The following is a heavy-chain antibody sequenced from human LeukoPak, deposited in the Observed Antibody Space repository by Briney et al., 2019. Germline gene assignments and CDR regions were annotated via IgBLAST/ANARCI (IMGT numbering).Heavy chain of an antibody. Sequence: SETLSLTCAVYGGSFSGYYWSWIRQPPGKGLEWIGEINHSGSTNYNPSLKSRVTISVDTSKNQFSLKLSSMTAADTAVYYCARGRDCTNGVCLYYYYGMDVWGQGTTVTVSS. V-gene: IGHV4-34*01. CDR3: ARGRDCTNGVCLYYYYGMDV. CDR2: INHSGST. CDR1: GGSFSGYY. J-gene: IGHJ6*02. D-gene: IGHD2-8*01.